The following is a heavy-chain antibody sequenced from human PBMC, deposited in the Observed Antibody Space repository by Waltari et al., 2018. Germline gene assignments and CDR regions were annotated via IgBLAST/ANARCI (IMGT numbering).Heavy chain of an antibody. D-gene: IGHD5-18*01. V-gene: IGHV3-74*01. CDR1: GFRFSDYM. Sequence: EVQMVEAGGVLVQPGGSLRLPCAASGFRFSDYMMPWVRQVPGKGLVWFARINSDGSSISYSDSVKGRFTIARDNSKNMLYLQLNSLRAEDTAVYYCARKGGRGYTYGPFYYDSWGQGTLVTVSS. CDR2: INSDGSSI. J-gene: IGHJ4*02. CDR3: ARKGGRGYTYGPFYYDS.